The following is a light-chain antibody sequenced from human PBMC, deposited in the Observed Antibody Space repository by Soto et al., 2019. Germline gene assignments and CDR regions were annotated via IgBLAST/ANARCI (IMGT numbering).Light chain of an antibody. J-gene: IGLJ1*01. Sequence: QSELTQPPSVSGAPGQTVTISCTGSSSNIGAGYDVHWYQQLPGTAPKLLIYGNKNRPPGVPDRFSGSRSDTSASLAITGLQADDEADYYCQSYDTGLSGSRVFGSGTKVTVL. CDR2: GNK. CDR1: SSNIGAGYD. V-gene: IGLV1-40*01. CDR3: QSYDTGLSGSRV.